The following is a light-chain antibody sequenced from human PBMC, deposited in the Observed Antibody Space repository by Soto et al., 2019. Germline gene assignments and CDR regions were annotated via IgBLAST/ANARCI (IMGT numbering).Light chain of an antibody. J-gene: IGKJ3*01. CDR2: DAS. CDR3: QQRSNGFT. CDR1: QSVSSY. Sequence: EIVLTQSPATLSLSPGERATLSCRASQSVSSYLAWYQQKPGQAPRLLIYDASNRATGIPARFSGSGSGTDFTLTISSLEPEDFAVYYCQQRSNGFTFGPGNKVDLK. V-gene: IGKV3-11*01.